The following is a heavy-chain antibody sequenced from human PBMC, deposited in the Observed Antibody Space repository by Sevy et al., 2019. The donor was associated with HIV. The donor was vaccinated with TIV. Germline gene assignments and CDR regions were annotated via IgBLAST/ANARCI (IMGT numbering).Heavy chain of an antibody. CDR3: ARVVEALPGYYYGMDV. V-gene: IGHV3-23*01. J-gene: IGHJ6*02. CDR2: LGGSVDMT. D-gene: IGHD1-26*01. Sequence: GGSLRLSCVASGFTFSRYAMSWVRQAPGKGLKWVSALGGSVDMTYYADFVKGRFTISRDNSKNTLYLHMNSLRAEDTAVYYCARVVEALPGYYYGMDVWGQGTTVTVSS. CDR1: GFTFSRYA.